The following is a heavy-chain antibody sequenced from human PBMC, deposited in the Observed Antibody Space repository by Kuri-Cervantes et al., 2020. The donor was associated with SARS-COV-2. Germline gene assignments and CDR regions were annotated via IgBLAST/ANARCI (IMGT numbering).Heavy chain of an antibody. CDR3: ASEAVAGSLYYYYGMDV. D-gene: IGHD6-19*01. CDR2: INHSGST. Sequence: SETLSLPCAVYGGSFSGYYWSWIRQPPGKGLEWIGEINHSGSTHYNPSLKSRVTISVDTSKNKFSLKLSSVTAADTAVYYCASEAVAGSLYYYYGMDVWGQGTTVTSP. J-gene: IGHJ6*02. V-gene: IGHV4-34*01. CDR1: GGSFSGYY.